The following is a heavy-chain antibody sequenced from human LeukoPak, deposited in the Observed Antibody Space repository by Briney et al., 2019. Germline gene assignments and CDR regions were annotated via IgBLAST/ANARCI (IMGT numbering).Heavy chain of an antibody. CDR2: ISHGGTNK. CDR1: GFTFSNYG. V-gene: IGHV3-30*03. J-gene: IGHJ4*02. D-gene: IGHD3-10*01. CDR3: AVIYGSGSYFLDY. Sequence: PGGSLRLSCAASGFTFSNYGMHWVRQAPGRGLEWVAVISHGGTNKYYADSVKGRFTISRDNSKNTLYLQMNSLRAEDTAVYYCAVIYGSGSYFLDYWGQGTRVTVSS.